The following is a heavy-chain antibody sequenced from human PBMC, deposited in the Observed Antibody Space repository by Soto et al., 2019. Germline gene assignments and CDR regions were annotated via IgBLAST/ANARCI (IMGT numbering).Heavy chain of an antibody. CDR2: IYYSGST. V-gene: IGHV4-59*06. D-gene: IGHD3-22*01. CDR1: GGSISSYY. CDR3: ARVPYYYDSSGYGHGNYFDY. J-gene: IGHJ4*02. Sequence: SETLSLTCTVSGGSISSYYWSWIRQHPGKGLEWIGYIYYSGSTYYNPSLKSRVTISVDTSKNQFSLKLSSVTAADTAVYYCARVPYYYDSSGYGHGNYFDYWGQGTLVTVSS.